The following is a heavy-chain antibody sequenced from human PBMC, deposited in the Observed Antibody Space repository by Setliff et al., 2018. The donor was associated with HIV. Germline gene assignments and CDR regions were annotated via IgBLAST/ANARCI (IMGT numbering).Heavy chain of an antibody. V-gene: IGHV4-34*01. D-gene: IGHD3-10*01. J-gene: IGHJ4*02. CDR1: GGSFSGNC. Sequence: TSETLSLTCAVYGGSFSGNCWSWIRQPPGKGLEWIGEINHSGSTNYNPSLNSRVTMSVDTSKNQFSLKLTSVTAADTAVYYCARLSLSCYGSGSYYRAPGCYYFDPWGQGTLVTVSS. CDR3: ARLSLSCYGSGSYYRAPGCYYFDP. CDR2: INHSGST.